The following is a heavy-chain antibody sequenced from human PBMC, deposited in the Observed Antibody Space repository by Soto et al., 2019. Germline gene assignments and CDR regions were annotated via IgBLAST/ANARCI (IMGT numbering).Heavy chain of an antibody. J-gene: IGHJ4*02. Sequence: SETLCLTCTVSGGFIISVDWLWIMQPPGKGLEWIGEIYHSGSTNYNPSLKSRVTISVDRSKNQFSLKLSSVTTADTAVYYCASTIAAAGTGIDYWGQGTLVTVSP. CDR3: ASTIAAAGTGIDY. CDR1: GGFIISVD. D-gene: IGHD6-13*01. V-gene: IGHV4-59*12. CDR2: IYHSGST.